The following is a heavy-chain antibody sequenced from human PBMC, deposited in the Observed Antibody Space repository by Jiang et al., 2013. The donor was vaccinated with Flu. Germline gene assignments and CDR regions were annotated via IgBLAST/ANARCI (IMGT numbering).Heavy chain of an antibody. CDR1: GGSISSYY. CDR2: IYYSGST. V-gene: IGHV4-59*01. CDR3: ARDRWVAAAGTAYYYYGMDV. D-gene: IGHD6-13*01. Sequence: TVSGGSISSYYWSWIRQPPGKGLEWIGYIYYSGSTNYNPSLKSRVTISVDTSKNQFSLKLSSVTAADTAVYYCARDRWVAAAGTAYYYYGMDVWGQGTTVTVSS. J-gene: IGHJ6*02.